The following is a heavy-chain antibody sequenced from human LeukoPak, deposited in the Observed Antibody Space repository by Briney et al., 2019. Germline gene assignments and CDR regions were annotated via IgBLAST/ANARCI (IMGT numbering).Heavy chain of an antibody. Sequence: SETLSLTCTVSGGSISSYYWSWIRQPPGKGLEWIGYIYYSGSTNYNPSLKSRVTISVDTSNNPFSLKISSVTAADTAVYYCARLLGDSSGYYRYYFDYWGQGTLVTVSS. CDR3: ARLLGDSSGYYRYYFDY. CDR1: GGSISSYY. V-gene: IGHV4-59*08. J-gene: IGHJ4*02. CDR2: IYYSGST. D-gene: IGHD3-22*01.